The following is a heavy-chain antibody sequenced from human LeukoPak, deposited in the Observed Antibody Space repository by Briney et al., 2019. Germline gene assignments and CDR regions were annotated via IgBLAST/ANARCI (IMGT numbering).Heavy chain of an antibody. CDR3: ARGNYSYYGLDV. Sequence: GGSLRLSCAASGFTFSNYRMNWVRQAPGKGLEWVSYISSSGTIYYADSVKGRFTISRDNAKNSLYLQMNSLRDEDTAVYYCARGNYSYYGLDVWGQGTTVTVSS. CDR2: ISSSGTI. V-gene: IGHV3-48*02. J-gene: IGHJ6*02. CDR1: GFTFSNYR.